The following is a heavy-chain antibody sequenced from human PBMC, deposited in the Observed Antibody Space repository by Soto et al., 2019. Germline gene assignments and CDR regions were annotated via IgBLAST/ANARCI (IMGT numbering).Heavy chain of an antibody. Sequence: ASVKVSCKASGYTFTSYAIHWVRQAPGQRLEWMGWINAGNSDTKYSQKFQGRVTITSDTSASTAYMELSSLRSEDTAVYYCARDLQLHLDYWGQGTLVTVSS. V-gene: IGHV1-3*01. CDR1: GYTFTSYA. D-gene: IGHD5-18*01. CDR3: ARDLQLHLDY. J-gene: IGHJ4*02. CDR2: INAGNSDT.